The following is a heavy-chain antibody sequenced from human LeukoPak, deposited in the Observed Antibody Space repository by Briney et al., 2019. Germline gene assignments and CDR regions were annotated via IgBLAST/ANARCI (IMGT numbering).Heavy chain of an antibody. D-gene: IGHD4-17*01. CDR3: TNGMTTPDY. CDR1: GFTFSGSA. Sequence: GGSLRLSCAASGFTFSGSAMHWVRQASGKGLEWVGRIRSKANSYATAYAASVKGRFTISRDDSKNTAYLQMNSPKTEDTAVYYCTNGMTTPDYWGQGTLVTVSS. J-gene: IGHJ4*02. V-gene: IGHV3-73*01. CDR2: IRSKANSYAT.